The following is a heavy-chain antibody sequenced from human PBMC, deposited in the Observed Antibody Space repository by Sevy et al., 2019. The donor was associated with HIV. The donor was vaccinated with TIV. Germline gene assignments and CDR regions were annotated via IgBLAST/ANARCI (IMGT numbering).Heavy chain of an antibody. Sequence: GGSLRLSCAASGFTFSNYWMHWVRQATGKGLVWVSRTNTDGSGTSYADSVKGRFTISRDNAKNTLYLQMNSLRAEDTAVYYCARVGPAYCGGDCYSDFDYWGQGTLVTVSS. V-gene: IGHV3-74*01. CDR3: ARVGPAYCGGDCYSDFDY. J-gene: IGHJ4*02. CDR2: TNTDGSGT. D-gene: IGHD2-21*02. CDR1: GFTFSNYW.